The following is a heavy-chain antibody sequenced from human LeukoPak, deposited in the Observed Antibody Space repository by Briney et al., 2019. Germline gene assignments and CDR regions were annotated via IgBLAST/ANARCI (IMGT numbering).Heavy chain of an antibody. CDR2: INHSGST. V-gene: IGHV4-34*01. J-gene: IGHJ4*02. D-gene: IGHD5-18*01. CDR3: ARSGYSFLVDS. CDR1: GGSFSGYY. Sequence: KPSETLSLTCAVYGGSFSGYYWSSIRQPPGKGLEWIGEINHSGSTNYNPSLKSRVTISVDTSKNQFSLKLSSVTAADTAVYFCARSGYSFLVDSWGQGTLVTVSS.